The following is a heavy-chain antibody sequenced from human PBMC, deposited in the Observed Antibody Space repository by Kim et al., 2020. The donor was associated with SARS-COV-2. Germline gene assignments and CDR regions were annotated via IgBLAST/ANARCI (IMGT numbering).Heavy chain of an antibody. J-gene: IGHJ4*02. CDR2: ISYDGSNK. D-gene: IGHD6-19*01. Sequence: GGSLRLSCAASGFTFSSYGMHWVRQAPGKGLEWVAVISYDGSNKYYADSVKGRFTISRDNSKNTLYLQMNSLRAEDTAVYYCAKVLSPIAVAGTRWDYWGQGTLVTVSS. CDR3: AKVLSPIAVAGTRWDY. CDR1: GFTFSSYG. V-gene: IGHV3-30*18.